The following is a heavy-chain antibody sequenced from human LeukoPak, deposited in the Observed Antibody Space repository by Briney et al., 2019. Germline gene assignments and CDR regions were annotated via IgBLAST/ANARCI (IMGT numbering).Heavy chain of an antibody. CDR3: ARDVSYCTIGVCSGY. CDR1: GFTFSTYS. V-gene: IGHV3-48*04. D-gene: IGHD2-8*01. J-gene: IGHJ4*02. CDR2: ISSSATTT. Sequence: GGSLRLSCAASGFTFSTYSMNWVRQAPGKGLEWVSNISSSATTTYYVDSVKGRFTISRDNAKNSLYLQMNSLRAEDTAVYYCARDVSYCTIGVCSGYWGQGTLVTVSS.